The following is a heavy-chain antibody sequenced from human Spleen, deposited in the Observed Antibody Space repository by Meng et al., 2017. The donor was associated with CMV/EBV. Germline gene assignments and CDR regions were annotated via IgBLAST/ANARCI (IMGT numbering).Heavy chain of an antibody. J-gene: IGHJ4*02. D-gene: IGHD2-2*01. Sequence: ASVKVSCKASGYTFTGYYMHWVRQAPGQGLEWMGWINPNSGGTNYAQKFQGRVTMTRDTSISTAYMELSRLRSDDTAVYYCARDFKAHCSGSTCQGYFDLWGQGTLVTVSS. CDR1: GYTFTGYY. CDR2: INPNSGGT. V-gene: IGHV1-2*02. CDR3: ARDFKAHCSGSTCQGYFDL.